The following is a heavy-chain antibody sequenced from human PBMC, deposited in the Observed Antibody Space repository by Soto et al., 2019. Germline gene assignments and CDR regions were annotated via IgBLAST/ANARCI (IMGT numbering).Heavy chain of an antibody. Sequence: SVKVSCKASGGTFSSYAISWVRQAPGQGLEWMGGIIPIFGTANYAQKFQGRVTITADESTSTAYMELSSLRSEDMAVYYCARDGRITIFGVVIGPERPYGMDVWGQGTTVTVSS. D-gene: IGHD3-3*01. V-gene: IGHV1-69*13. CDR2: IIPIFGTA. CDR1: GGTFSSYA. CDR3: ARDGRITIFGVVIGPERPYGMDV. J-gene: IGHJ6*02.